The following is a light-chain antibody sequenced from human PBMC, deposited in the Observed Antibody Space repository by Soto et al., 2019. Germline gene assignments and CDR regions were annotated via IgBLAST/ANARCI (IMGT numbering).Light chain of an antibody. Sequence: DIQMTQSPASLSTSVGDRFTITCQASQDISNYLNWYQQKPGKAPKLLIYDASNLETGVPSRFSGSGSGTDFTFTISSLQPEDNATYYCQQYDNLPLTFGQGTKVDIK. CDR2: DAS. CDR1: QDISNY. CDR3: QQYDNLPLT. V-gene: IGKV1-33*01. J-gene: IGKJ1*01.